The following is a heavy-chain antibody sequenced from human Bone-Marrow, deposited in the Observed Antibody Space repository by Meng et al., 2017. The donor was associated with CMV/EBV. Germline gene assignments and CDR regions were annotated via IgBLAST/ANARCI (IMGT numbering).Heavy chain of an antibody. J-gene: IGHJ4*02. CDR1: GYTFTGYY. CDR2: INPNSGGT. V-gene: IGHV1-2*02. CDR3: ARGRSTGFDY. D-gene: IGHD4-11*01. Sequence: QVQLVQSGAEVKKPETSVKVSCKASGYTFTGYYIHWVRQAPGQGLEWMGWINPNSGGTNYAQNFQGRVTMTRDTSLATAYMELSSLRSDDTAVYYCARGRSTGFDYWGQGALVTVSS.